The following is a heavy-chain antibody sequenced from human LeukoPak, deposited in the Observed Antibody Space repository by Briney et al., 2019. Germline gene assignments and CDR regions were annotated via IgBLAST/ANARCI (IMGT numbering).Heavy chain of an antibody. CDR1: GYTFTDYY. Sequence: ASVKVSCKSSGYTFTDYYMHWVRQAPGQGLEWMGWINPKSGDTRFAQKFQDRVTMTRDTSISTAYMELRRLRSDDTAVYFCAREGLLYGSGTYFRSWGQGSLVSVSS. CDR3: AREGLLYGSGTYFRS. CDR2: INPKSGDT. V-gene: IGHV1-2*02. D-gene: IGHD3-10*01. J-gene: IGHJ5*02.